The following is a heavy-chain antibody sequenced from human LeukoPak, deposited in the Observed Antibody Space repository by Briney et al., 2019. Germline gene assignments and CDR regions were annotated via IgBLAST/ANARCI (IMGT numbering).Heavy chain of an antibody. D-gene: IGHD6-13*01. CDR3: AECPSSHCGVFDY. V-gene: IGHV3-23*01. CDR1: GFTSIAYA. J-gene: IGHJ4*02. CDR2: ISGGGVTT. Sequence: GGSLRLSCVGSGFTSIAYALTWARQAPGKGLEWVSGISGGGVTTYYADSVKGRFTISRDNSKNTLYLQMNSLRAEDTAVYYCAECPSSHCGVFDYWGQGTLVTVSS.